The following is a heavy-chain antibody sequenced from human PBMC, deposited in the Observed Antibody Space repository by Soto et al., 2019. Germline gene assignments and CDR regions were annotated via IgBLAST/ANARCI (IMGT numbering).Heavy chain of an antibody. Sequence: GASVKVSCKASGYTFTSYYMHWVRQAPGQGXEWMGIINPSGGSTSYAQKFQGRVTMTRDTSTSTVYMELSSLRSEDTAVYYCARLPSAYCGGDCYPVFDYWGQGTLVTVSS. V-gene: IGHV1-46*01. J-gene: IGHJ4*02. CDR3: ARLPSAYCGGDCYPVFDY. D-gene: IGHD2-21*02. CDR1: GYTFTSYY. CDR2: INPSGGST.